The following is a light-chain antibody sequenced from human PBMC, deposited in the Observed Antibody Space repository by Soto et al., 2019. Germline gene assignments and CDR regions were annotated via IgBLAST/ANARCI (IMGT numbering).Light chain of an antibody. J-gene: IGKJ5*01. Sequence: EVVLTQSPATLSLSPGERATLSCRASENVRTFVDWYQQKPGQAPRLLIYGASNRATGIPARFSGSGSGTDFTLTISNLEPEDFAVYYCQQRSNWPPTFGQGTRLEIK. V-gene: IGKV3-11*01. CDR3: QQRSNWPPT. CDR1: ENVRTF. CDR2: GAS.